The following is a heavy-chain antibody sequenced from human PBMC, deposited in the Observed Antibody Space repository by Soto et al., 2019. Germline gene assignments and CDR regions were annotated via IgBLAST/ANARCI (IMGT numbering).Heavy chain of an antibody. J-gene: IGHJ3*02. Sequence: EVQLVESGGGLVQPGGSLRLSCAASGFTFSNAWMNWVRQAPGKGLEWVGRIKSKTDGGTTDYAAPVKGRFTISRDDSKNTLYLQMNSLKTEDTAVYYCTTSYYYDSSAIWATGAFDIWGQGTMVTVSS. CDR3: TTSYYYDSSAIWATGAFDI. CDR2: IKSKTDGGTT. D-gene: IGHD3-22*01. V-gene: IGHV3-15*07. CDR1: GFTFSNAW.